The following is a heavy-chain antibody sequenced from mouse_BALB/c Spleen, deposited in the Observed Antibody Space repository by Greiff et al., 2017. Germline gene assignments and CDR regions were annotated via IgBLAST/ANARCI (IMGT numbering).Heavy chain of an antibody. Sequence: EVKLVESGGGLVKPGGSLKLSCAASGFAFSSYDMSWVRQTPEKRLEWVAYISSGGGSTYYPDTVKGRFTISRDNAKNTLYLQMSSLKSEDTAMYYCARHRYYWYFDVWGAGTTVTVSS. CDR2: ISSGGGST. D-gene: IGHD2-14*01. J-gene: IGHJ1*01. CDR1: GFAFSSYD. CDR3: ARHRYYWYFDV. V-gene: IGHV5-12-1*01.